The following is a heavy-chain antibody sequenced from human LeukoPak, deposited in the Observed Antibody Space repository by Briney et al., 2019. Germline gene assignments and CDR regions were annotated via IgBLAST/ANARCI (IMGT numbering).Heavy chain of an antibody. J-gene: IGHJ4*02. CDR1: GFTFSGSA. Sequence: GGSLRLSCAASGFTFSGSAMHWVRQASGKGLEWVGRIRSKANSYATAYAASVKGRFTISRDDSKNTAYLQMNSLKTENTAVYYCTPTLYCSSTSCTFYWGQGTLVTVSS. CDR2: IRSKANSYAT. V-gene: IGHV3-73*01. D-gene: IGHD2-2*01. CDR3: TPTLYCSSTSCTFY.